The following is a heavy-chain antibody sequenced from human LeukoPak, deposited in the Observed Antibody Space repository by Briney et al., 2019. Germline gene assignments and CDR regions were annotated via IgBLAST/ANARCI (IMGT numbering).Heavy chain of an antibody. J-gene: IGHJ4*02. Sequence: GGSLRLSCAASGFTFSGSAMHWVRQASGKGLEWVGRIRSKANSYATAYAAPVKGRFTISRDDSKNTAYLQMNSLKTEDTAVYYCTRPGIAVAGSDYWGQGTLVTVSS. D-gene: IGHD6-19*01. CDR3: TRPGIAVAGSDY. CDR1: GFTFSGSA. CDR2: IRSKANSYAT. V-gene: IGHV3-73*01.